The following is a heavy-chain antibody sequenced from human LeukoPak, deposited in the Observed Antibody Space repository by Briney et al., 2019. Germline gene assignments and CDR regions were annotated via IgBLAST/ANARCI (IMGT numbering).Heavy chain of an antibody. J-gene: IGHJ3*02. CDR2: ISSSSRYI. Sequence: GGSLRLSCAASGFTFSSYSMNWVRQAPGKGLEWVSSISSSSRYIYYAASGKGRFTISRDNDKNSLYQQMNSLRARDTAVYYCARDRSVVVTATYAFDIWGQGTMVTVSS. V-gene: IGHV3-21*01. CDR1: GFTFSSYS. CDR3: ARDRSVVVTATYAFDI. D-gene: IGHD2-21*02.